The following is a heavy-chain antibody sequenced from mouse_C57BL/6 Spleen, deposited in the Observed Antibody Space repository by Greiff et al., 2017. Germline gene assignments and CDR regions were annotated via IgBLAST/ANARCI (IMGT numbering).Heavy chain of an antibody. CDR1: GYTFTSSW. V-gene: IGHV1-59*01. Sequence: QVQLQQPGAELVRPGTSVKLSCKASGYTFTSSWMRWVKQRPGQGLEWIGVIDPSDSYTNYNQKFKGKATLTVDTSSSTAYMQLSSLTSEDAAVYYCAREDYSVPYWGQGTLVTVSA. D-gene: IGHD2-12*01. CDR3: AREDYSVPY. CDR2: IDPSDSYT. J-gene: IGHJ3*01.